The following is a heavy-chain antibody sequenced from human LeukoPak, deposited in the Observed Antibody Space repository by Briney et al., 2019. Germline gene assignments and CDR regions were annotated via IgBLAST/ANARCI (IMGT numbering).Heavy chain of an antibody. CDR1: GFSFSKHG. J-gene: IGHJ4*02. CDR3: ARGPRFLDPTWDD. V-gene: IGHV3-30*04. D-gene: IGHD3-3*01. Sequence: PGTSLRLSCAASGFSFSKHGLHWVRQAPGKGLEWVASKSSDGIREFYTGSVQGRFTISRDNYKNPGYPQMNSLRPENSALYYCARGPRFLDPTWDDSGQGTLVTVSS. CDR2: KSSDGIRE.